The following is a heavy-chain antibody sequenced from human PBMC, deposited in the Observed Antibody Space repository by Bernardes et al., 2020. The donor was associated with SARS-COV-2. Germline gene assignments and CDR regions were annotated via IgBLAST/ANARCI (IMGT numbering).Heavy chain of an antibody. V-gene: IGHV3-30-3*01. CDR3: ARPKWELRGGFDY. D-gene: IGHD1-26*01. CDR1: GFTFSSYA. Sequence: GGSLRLSCAASGFTFSSYAMHWVRQAPGKGLEWVAVISYDGSNKYYADSVKGRFTISRDNSKNTLYLQMNSLRAEDTAVYYCARPKWELRGGFDYWGQGTLVTVSS. J-gene: IGHJ4*02. CDR2: ISYDGSNK.